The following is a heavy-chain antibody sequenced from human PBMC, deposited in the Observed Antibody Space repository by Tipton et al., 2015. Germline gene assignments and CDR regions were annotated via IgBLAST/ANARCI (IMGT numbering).Heavy chain of an antibody. CDR2: IYFSGIT. CDR1: GGSMRSSSNY. Sequence: TLSLTCTVSGGSMRSSSNYWGWIRQPPGKGLEWIGSIYFSGITYYNPSLKSRVTISVDTSKNQFSLKLSSVTAADTAVYYCARVRDYDFWSGTSYCFDYWGQGTLVTVSS. CDR3: ARVRDYDFWSGTSYCFDY. D-gene: IGHD3-3*01. V-gene: IGHV4-39*01. J-gene: IGHJ4*02.